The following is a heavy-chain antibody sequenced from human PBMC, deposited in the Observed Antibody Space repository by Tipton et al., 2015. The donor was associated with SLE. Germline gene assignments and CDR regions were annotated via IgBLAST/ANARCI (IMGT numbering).Heavy chain of an antibody. Sequence: TLSLTCTVSGGSISSYYWSWIRQPPGKGLEWIGYIYTSGSTNYNPSLKSRVTISVDTSKNQFSLKLSSVTAAATAVYYCAGEGSGWYRGYYFDYWGQGTVVTVSS. CDR1: GGSISSYY. V-gene: IGHV4-4*08. CDR3: AGEGSGWYRGYYFDY. J-gene: IGHJ4*02. D-gene: IGHD6-19*01. CDR2: IYTSGST.